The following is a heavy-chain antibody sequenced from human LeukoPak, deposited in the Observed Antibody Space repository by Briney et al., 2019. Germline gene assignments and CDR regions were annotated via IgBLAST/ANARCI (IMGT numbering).Heavy chain of an antibody. J-gene: IGHJ6*02. Sequence: KAGGSLRLSCAASAASGFSFSDAWMTWVRQAPGKGLEWVGRIKSRSDGGTTDYAAPVKGRFTISRDDSKKILYLRLGNVKAEDTAVYYCTTDNIVLNVWGQGTTVIVSS. CDR2: IKSRSDGGTT. V-gene: IGHV3-15*01. D-gene: IGHD2-8*01. CDR3: TTDNIVLNV. CDR1: GFSFSDAW.